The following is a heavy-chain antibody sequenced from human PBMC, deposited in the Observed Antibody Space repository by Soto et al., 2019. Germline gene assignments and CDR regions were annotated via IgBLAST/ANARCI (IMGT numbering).Heavy chain of an antibody. CDR2: IYWDDDK. CDR1: GFSLTTTDMG. CDR3: AHAGDYDLLSFDH. Sequence: QITLKESGPPLVRPAQTLTLTCAFSGFSLTTTDMGVAWIRQPPGKALEWLALIYWDDDKRYSPSLKNRLAISKDTSRNRVVLTITNMNPEDTGTYFCAHAGDYDLLSFDHWGPGTLVTVSS. J-gene: IGHJ4*02. V-gene: IGHV2-5*02. D-gene: IGHD4-17*01.